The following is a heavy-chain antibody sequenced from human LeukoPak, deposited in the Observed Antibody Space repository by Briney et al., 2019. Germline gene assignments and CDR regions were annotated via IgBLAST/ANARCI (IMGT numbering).Heavy chain of an antibody. D-gene: IGHD5-12*01. J-gene: IGHJ4*02. V-gene: IGHV4-30-2*01. CDR2: IYHSGST. Sequence: SQTLSLTCAVSGGSISSGGYSWSWIRQPPGKGLEWFGYIYHSGSTYYNPSLKSRVNISVDRSKNQFSLKLSSVTAADTAVYYCARSRGYSGYPGLFDYWGQGTLVTVSS. CDR3: ARSRGYSGYPGLFDY. CDR1: GGSISSGGYS.